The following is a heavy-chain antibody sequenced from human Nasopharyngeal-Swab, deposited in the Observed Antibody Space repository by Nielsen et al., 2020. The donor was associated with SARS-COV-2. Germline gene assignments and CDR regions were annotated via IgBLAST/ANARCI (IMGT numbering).Heavy chain of an antibody. CDR1: GGSISSSSHY. J-gene: IGHJ1*01. CDR3: ARPRGTYYSPIYFQH. Sequence: SETLSLTCTVSGGSISSSSHYWGWIRQPPGKGLEWIGSIYYSGSTYYNPSLKSRVTISVDTSKNQFSLKLSSVTAADTAVYYCARPRGTYYSPIYFQHWGQGTLVTVSS. D-gene: IGHD1-26*01. V-gene: IGHV4-39*01. CDR2: IYYSGST.